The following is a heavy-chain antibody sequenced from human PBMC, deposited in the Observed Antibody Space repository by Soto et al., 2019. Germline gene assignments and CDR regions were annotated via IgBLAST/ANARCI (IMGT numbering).Heavy chain of an antibody. J-gene: IGHJ4*02. CDR3: ARGLVVIQYFDY. D-gene: IGHD3-22*01. CDR2: IIPIFGTA. Sequence: SVKVSCKASGGTFSSYAISWVRQAPGQGLEWMGGIIPIFGTANYAQKFQGRVTITADESTSTAYMELSSLRSEDAAVYYCARGLVVIQYFDYWGQGTLVTVSS. CDR1: GGTFSSYA. V-gene: IGHV1-69*13.